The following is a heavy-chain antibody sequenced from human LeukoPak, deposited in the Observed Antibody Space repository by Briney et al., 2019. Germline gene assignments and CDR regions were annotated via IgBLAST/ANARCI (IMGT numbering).Heavy chain of an antibody. CDR1: GFTFDGYA. J-gene: IGHJ4*02. Sequence: GRSLRLSCAASGFTFDGYAMHWVRQAPGKGLEWVSGISWNSGSIGYADSVKGRFTISRDNAKNSLYLQMNSLRAEDTALYYCAKGDFWSGYYPNFDYWGQGTLVTVSS. CDR3: AKGDFWSGYYPNFDY. D-gene: IGHD3-3*01. CDR2: ISWNSGSI. V-gene: IGHV3-9*01.